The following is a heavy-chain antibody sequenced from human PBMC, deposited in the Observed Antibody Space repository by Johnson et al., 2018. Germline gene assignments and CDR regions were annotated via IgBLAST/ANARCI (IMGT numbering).Heavy chain of an antibody. D-gene: IGHD1-1*01. V-gene: IGHV3-33*06. Sequence: QEQLVQSGGGVVQPGRSLRLSCAASGFTFSSYGMHWVRQAPGKGLEWVAVIWYDGSNKYYADSVKGRFTLSRDNSKNTLYLQMKSLRVEDKAMYYCAKPYNGHDENGAFDLWGQGTMVIVSS. CDR3: AKPYNGHDENGAFDL. CDR2: IWYDGSNK. CDR1: GFTFSSYG. J-gene: IGHJ3*01.